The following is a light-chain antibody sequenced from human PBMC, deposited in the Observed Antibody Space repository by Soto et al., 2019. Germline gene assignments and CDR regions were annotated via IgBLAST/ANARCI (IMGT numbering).Light chain of an antibody. J-gene: IGKJ1*01. CDR3: QQYYSTPWT. CDR2: WAS. CDR1: QSVLYSSNNKNH. V-gene: IGKV4-1*01. Sequence: DIVMTQSPDSLAVSLGERATINCKSSQSVLYSSNNKNHLAWYQQKSGQPPKLLIYWASTRESGVPDRFRGSGYGTDFTRTISSLQAEDVAVYYCQQYYSTPWTFGQGTKVEIK.